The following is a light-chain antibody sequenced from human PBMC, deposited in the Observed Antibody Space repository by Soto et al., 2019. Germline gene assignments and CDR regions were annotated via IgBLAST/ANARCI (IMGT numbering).Light chain of an antibody. J-gene: IGKJ1*01. CDR3: RKYNSAPWT. CDR1: QVINNY. CDR2: AAS. Sequence: DIQMTQSPSSLSASVGDRVTITCRASQVINNYLAWYQQKPGKVPKLLIYAASTLQSGVPFRFSGSGSGTDFTLTISSLQPEDVATYYCRKYNSAPWTFGQGTKVEIK. V-gene: IGKV1-27*01.